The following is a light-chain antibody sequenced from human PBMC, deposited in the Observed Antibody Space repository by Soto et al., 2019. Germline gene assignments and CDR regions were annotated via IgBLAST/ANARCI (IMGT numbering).Light chain of an antibody. CDR2: DAS. Sequence: IVLTQSPATLSLSPWESATLTCRASQSVSSYLAWYQQKPGQAPRRRIYDASNRATGIPARFSGSGSGTDFTLTISSLEPEDFAVYYCQQRSNWITFGQGTRLEIK. V-gene: IGKV3-11*01. CDR1: QSVSSY. CDR3: QQRSNWIT. J-gene: IGKJ5*01.